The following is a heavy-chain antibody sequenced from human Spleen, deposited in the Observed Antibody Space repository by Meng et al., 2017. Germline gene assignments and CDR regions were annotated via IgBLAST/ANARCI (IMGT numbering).Heavy chain of an antibody. CDR3: AGGTPGRSYSDY. V-gene: IGHV1-18*01. D-gene: IGHD3-10*01. Sequence: QVQPVQSGPEVKKPGASVKVSCKASDYTFTGYGVSWVRQAPGQGLEWMAWLGAHDGDTSHAPKFQGRVTVSADRHTATAYMELRSLRSDDTAVYFWAGGTPGRSYSDYWGQGTLVTVSS. CDR1: DYTFTGYG. J-gene: IGHJ4*02. CDR2: LGAHDGDT.